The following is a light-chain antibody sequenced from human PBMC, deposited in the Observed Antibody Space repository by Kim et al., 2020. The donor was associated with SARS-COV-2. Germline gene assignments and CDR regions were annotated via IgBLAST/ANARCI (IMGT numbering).Light chain of an antibody. CDR3: CTYAGRFTSV. CDR1: SNDLGAYNY. J-gene: IGLJ1*01. CDR2: DVS. V-gene: IGLV2-11*01. Sequence: GQSVAISCTGPSNDLGAYNYVSWYQQHPGKAPKLMIYDVSVRPSGVPDRFSGSKSGNTASLTISGLQADDEADYYCCTYAGRFTSVFGTGTKVTVL.